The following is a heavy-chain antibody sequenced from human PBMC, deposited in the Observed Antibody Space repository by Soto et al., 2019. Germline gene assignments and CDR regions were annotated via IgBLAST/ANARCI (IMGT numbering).Heavy chain of an antibody. CDR1: GFTFSSDW. Sequence: EVQLVESGGGLVQPGGSLRLSCAASGFTFSSDWMSWVRQAPGKGLEWVANIKQDGSEKYYVDSVKGRFTISRDNAKNSLYLQMNSLRAEDTAVYYCARESSYYYGMDVWGQGTTVTVSS. CDR2: IKQDGSEK. V-gene: IGHV3-7*05. CDR3: ARESSYYYGMDV. J-gene: IGHJ6*02. D-gene: IGHD3-10*01.